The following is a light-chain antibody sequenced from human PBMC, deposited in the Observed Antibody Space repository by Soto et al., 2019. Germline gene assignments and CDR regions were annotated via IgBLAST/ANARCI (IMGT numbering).Light chain of an antibody. CDR1: QSVSNNY. CDR2: GAS. J-gene: IGKJ1*01. V-gene: IGKV3-20*01. CDR3: QQYGRSGT. Sequence: EIVLTQSPGTLSLSPGERATLSCRASQSVSNNYLSWYQQKPGQAPRLLIYGASNRDTSIPDRFSGSGSGTDFTLTISILDPEDFAVYYCQQYGRSGTFGQGTKVDIK.